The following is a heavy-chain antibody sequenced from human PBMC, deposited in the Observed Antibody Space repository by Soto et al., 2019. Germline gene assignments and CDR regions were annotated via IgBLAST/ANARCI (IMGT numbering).Heavy chain of an antibody. CDR2: ISYDGSNK. CDR1: GFTFSSYG. Sequence: GGSLRLSCAASGFTFSSYGMHWVRQAPGKGLEWVAVISYDGSNKYYADSVKGRFTISRDNSKNTLYLQMNSLRAEDTAVYYCAKEGVSSGYMGWGQGTLVTVSS. V-gene: IGHV3-30*18. CDR3: AKEGVSSGYMG. J-gene: IGHJ4*02. D-gene: IGHD5-12*01.